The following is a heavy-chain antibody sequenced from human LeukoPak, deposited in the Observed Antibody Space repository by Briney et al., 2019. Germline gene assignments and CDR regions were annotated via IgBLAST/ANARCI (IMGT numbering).Heavy chain of an antibody. CDR3: ARSGSGNLYYYMDV. J-gene: IGHJ6*03. CDR2: ISGYNGNT. D-gene: IGHD1-26*01. Sequence: GASVKVSCKASGYTFINYGLNWVRQAPGQGLEGLRWISGYNGNTNYAQKVQGRVTTTTDTSTSTAYMELRSLRSDDTAVYYCARSGSGNLYYYMDVWGKGTTVTVSS. CDR1: GYTFINYG. V-gene: IGHV1-18*01.